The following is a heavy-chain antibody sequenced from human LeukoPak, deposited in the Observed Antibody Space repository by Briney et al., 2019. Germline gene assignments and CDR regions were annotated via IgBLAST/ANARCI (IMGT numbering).Heavy chain of an antibody. CDR3: AGDTATGLDV. J-gene: IGHJ6*02. CDR2: INSDGSST. V-gene: IGHV3-74*01. D-gene: IGHD2-21*02. Sequence: GGSLRLSCAASGFTFSSYWMHWVHQAPGKGLVWVSRINSDGSSTNQADSVKGRFTISRDNAKKALYLQMNSLRVEDTAVYFCAGDTATGLDVWGQGTTVTVSS. CDR1: GFTFSSYW.